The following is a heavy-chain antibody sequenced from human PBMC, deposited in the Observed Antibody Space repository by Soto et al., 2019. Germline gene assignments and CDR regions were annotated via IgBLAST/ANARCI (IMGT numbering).Heavy chain of an antibody. CDR1: GFTFSDYY. Sequence: QVQLVESGGGLVKPGGSLRLSCAASGFTFSDYYMSWIRQAPGKGLEWVSYISSRGVHTNYADSVKGRFTISRDNAKXXLXXXXXXXXXXXXXXXXCVRVRGDKGNSFDYXXXGXXXTVSX. D-gene: IGHD2-15*01. CDR2: ISSRGVHT. V-gene: IGHV3-11*05. CDR3: VRVRGDKGNSFDY. J-gene: IGHJ4*01.